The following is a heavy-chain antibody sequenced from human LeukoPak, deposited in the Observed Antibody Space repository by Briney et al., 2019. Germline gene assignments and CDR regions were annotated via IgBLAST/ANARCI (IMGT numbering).Heavy chain of an antibody. J-gene: IGHJ4*02. V-gene: IGHV3-23*01. CDR3: AKEPYSSGPGNPFDY. D-gene: IGHD6-19*01. CDR1: GFTFSNYA. Sequence: GGSLRLSCAASGFTFSNYAMTWVRHAPGKGLEWVSGISGSGGSTHYADSVKGRFTISRDNSKNTLYLRMNSLRAAEDTAIYYCAKEPYSSGPGNPFDYWGQGTLVTVSS. CDR2: ISGSGGST.